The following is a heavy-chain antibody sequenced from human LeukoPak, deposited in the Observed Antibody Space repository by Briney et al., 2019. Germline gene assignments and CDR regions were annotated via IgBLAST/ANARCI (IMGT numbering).Heavy chain of an antibody. CDR1: GFTFSSYA. CDR3: AKDNVVVVVAATDDDAFDI. J-gene: IGHJ3*02. V-gene: IGHV3-23*01. Sequence: PGGSLRLSCAASGFTFSSYAMSWVRQAPGKGLEWVSAISGSGGSTYYADSVKGRFTISRDNSKSTLYLQMNSLRAEDTAVYYCAKDNVVVVVAATDDDAFDIWGQGTMVTVSS. D-gene: IGHD2-15*01. CDR2: ISGSGGST.